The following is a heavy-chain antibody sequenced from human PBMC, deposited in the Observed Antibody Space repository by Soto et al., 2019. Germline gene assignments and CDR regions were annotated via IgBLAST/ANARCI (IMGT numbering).Heavy chain of an antibody. J-gene: IGHJ4*02. V-gene: IGHV3-30*03. Sequence: PGGSLRLSCAASGFTFSSYGMHWVRQAPGKGLEWVAVISYDGSNKYYVDSVKGRFTISRDNAKNSLYLQMNSLRAEDTAVYYCARGGIVPTPADYWGQGNLVTVSS. CDR3: ARGGIVPTPADY. CDR2: ISYDGSNK. D-gene: IGHD2-15*01. CDR1: GFTFSSYG.